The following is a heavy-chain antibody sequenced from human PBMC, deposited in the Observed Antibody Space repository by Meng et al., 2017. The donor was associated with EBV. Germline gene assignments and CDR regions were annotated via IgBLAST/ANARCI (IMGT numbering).Heavy chain of an antibody. CDR1: GFTFSDYY. CDR2: ISSSGSTI. J-gene: IGHJ4*02. CDR3: ARRVVTGGFFDY. V-gene: IGHV3-11*01. Sequence: QGRWVGSGGGLVKPGGSLRLSWAASGFTFSDYYMSWIRQAPGKGLEWVSYISSSGSTIYYADSVKGRFTISRDNAKNSLYLQMNSLRAEDTAVYYCARRVVTGGFFDYWGQGTLVTVSS. D-gene: IGHD2-21*02.